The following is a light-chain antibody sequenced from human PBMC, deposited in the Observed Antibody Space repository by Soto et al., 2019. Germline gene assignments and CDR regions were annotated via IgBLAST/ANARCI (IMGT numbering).Light chain of an antibody. V-gene: IGKV1-5*01. CDR1: QSISSY. CDR2: DAS. J-gene: IGKJ1*01. CDR3: QQYNSYS. Sequence: DIQMTQSPSSLSASLGDRVTITCGASQSISSYLNWYQQKPGKAPKLLIYDASSLESGVPSSFSGSGSGTEFTLTISSLQPDDFATYYCQQYNSYSFGQGTKVDIK.